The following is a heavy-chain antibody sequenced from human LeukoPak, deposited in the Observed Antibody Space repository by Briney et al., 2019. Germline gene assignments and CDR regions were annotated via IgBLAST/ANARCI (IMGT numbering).Heavy chain of an antibody. J-gene: IGHJ4*02. CDR3: ARVGSIYV. V-gene: IGHV4-38-2*02. Sequence: KPSETLSLTCTVSGYSISSGSYWAWIRQPPGKGLEWIGTIYHSGSTYYNPSLKSRVSISVDTSKNQFSLKLNSVTAADTAIYYCARVGSIYVWGQGTPVTVSS. D-gene: IGHD5/OR15-5a*01. CDR1: GYSISSGSY. CDR2: IYHSGST.